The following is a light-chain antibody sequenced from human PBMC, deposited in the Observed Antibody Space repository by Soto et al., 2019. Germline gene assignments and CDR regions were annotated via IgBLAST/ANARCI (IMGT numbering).Light chain of an antibody. J-gene: IGKJ5*01. V-gene: IGKV2-28*01. CDR3: MQALQTPIT. CDR1: QSLLHSNGYNY. Sequence: DIVMTQSPLSLPVTPGEPASISCRSSQSLLHSNGYNYLDWYLQKPGQSPQXLIYLGSNRASGVPDRFSGSGSGTDFTMKISRVEAEDVGVYYCMQALQTPITFGQGTRLEIK. CDR2: LGS.